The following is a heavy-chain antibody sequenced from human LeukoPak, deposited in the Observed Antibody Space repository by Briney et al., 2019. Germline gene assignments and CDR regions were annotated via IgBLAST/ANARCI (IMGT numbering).Heavy chain of an antibody. Sequence: GESLKISCKGSGYSFTSYWIGWVRQLPGKGLEWMGIIYPGDSDTRYSPSFQGQVTISADKSISTAYLQWSSLEASDTAMYYCARRMDTENENWFDPWGQGTLVTVSS. D-gene: IGHD5-18*01. CDR2: IYPGDSDT. CDR3: ARRMDTENENWFDP. J-gene: IGHJ5*02. V-gene: IGHV5-51*01. CDR1: GYSFTSYW.